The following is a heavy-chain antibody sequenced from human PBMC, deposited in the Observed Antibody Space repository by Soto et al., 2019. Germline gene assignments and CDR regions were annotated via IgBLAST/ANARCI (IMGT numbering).Heavy chain of an antibody. CDR1: GFSVSSSD. J-gene: IGHJ6*02. V-gene: IGHV3-53*01. CDR2: IYSGGST. D-gene: IGHD6-6*01. CDR3: GTSSRKDYHFAMDV. Sequence: VSLRLSCAASGFSVSSSDMSWVRQVPGEGLEWVSVIYSGGSTHDADYVKGRFSASRDTSKNTVDLQMNSLRVDDTAVYYCGTSSRKDYHFAMDVWGQGTAVTVSS.